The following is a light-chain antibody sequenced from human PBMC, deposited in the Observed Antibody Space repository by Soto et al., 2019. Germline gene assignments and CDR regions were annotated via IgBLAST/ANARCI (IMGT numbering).Light chain of an antibody. J-gene: IGKJ2*01. V-gene: IGKV3-15*01. Sequence: EIVMTQSPVTLSVSPGERAALSCRASQSVGDNLAWYQQKPGQPPRLLIYGASSRATGIPARFSGSGSGTEFTLTINSLQSEDFAVYYCQQYNKWPPYTFGQGTKLEIK. CDR1: QSVGDN. CDR3: QQYNKWPPYT. CDR2: GAS.